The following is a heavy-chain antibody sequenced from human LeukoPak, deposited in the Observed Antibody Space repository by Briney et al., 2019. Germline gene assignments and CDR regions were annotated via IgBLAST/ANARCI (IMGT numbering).Heavy chain of an antibody. V-gene: IGHV3-30-3*01. CDR3: ASALDTDCSSTSCADY. CDR2: ISYDGSNK. Sequence: GSLRLSCAASGFTFSSYAMHWVRQAPGKGLEWVAVISYDGSNKYYADSVKGRFTISRDNSKNTLYLQMNSLRAEDTAVYYCASALDTDCSSTSCADYWGQGNLVTVSS. D-gene: IGHD2-2*01. J-gene: IGHJ4*02. CDR1: GFTFSSYA.